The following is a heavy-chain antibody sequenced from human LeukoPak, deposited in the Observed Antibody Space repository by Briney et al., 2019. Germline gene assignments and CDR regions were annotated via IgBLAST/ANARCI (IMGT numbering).Heavy chain of an antibody. CDR1: GFTFSSYA. D-gene: IGHD5-12*01. CDR3: ARAPGYDLYDY. J-gene: IGHJ4*02. CDR2: ISYDGSNK. V-gene: IGHV3-30-3*01. Sequence: GGSLRLSCAASGFTFSSYAMHWVRQAPGKGLEWVAVISYDGSNKYCADSVKGRFTISRDNSKNTLYLQMNSLRAEDTAVYYCARAPGYDLYDYWGQGTLVTVSS.